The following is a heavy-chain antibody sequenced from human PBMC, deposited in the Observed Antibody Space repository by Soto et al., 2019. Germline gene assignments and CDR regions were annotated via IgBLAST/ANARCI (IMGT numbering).Heavy chain of an antibody. CDR1: GYTFTSYD. CDR3: ARVHVFCSSTSCYTEGMDV. CDR2: MNPNSGNT. D-gene: IGHD2-2*02. J-gene: IGHJ6*02. Sequence: ASVKVSCKASGYTFTSYDINWVRQATGQGLEWMGWMNPNSGNTGYAQKFQGRVTMTRNTSISTAYMELSSLRSEDTAVYYCARVHVFCSSTSCYTEGMDVWGQGTTVTVSS. V-gene: IGHV1-8*01.